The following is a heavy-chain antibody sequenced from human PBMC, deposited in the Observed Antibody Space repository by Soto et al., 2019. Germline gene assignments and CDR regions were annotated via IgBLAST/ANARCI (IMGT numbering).Heavy chain of an antibody. CDR2: IIPRSGTA. CDR1: GDTFSTYT. CDR3: ARGGRIAARPFDY. D-gene: IGHD6-6*01. J-gene: IGHJ4*02. Sequence: SVKVSCKASGDTFSTYTITWVRQAPGQRIEWMGGIIPRSGTANYAQKFQSRDTITADKSTSTAYMELSSLRPEDTAVYYCARGGRIAARPFDYWGQGTLVTVSS. V-gene: IGHV1-69*06.